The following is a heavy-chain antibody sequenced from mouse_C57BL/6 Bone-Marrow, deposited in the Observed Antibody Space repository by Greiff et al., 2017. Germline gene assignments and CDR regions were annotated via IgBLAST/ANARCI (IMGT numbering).Heavy chain of an antibody. V-gene: IGHV3-6*01. D-gene: IGHD2-2*01. CDR1: GYSITSGYY. J-gene: IGHJ1*03. CDR3: ARAMVTVDWYFDV. Sequence: ESGPGLVKPSQSLSLTCSVTGYSITSGYYWNWIRQFPGNKLEWMGYISYDGSNNYNPSLKNRISITRDTSKNQFFLKLNSVTTEDTATYYCARAMVTVDWYFDVWGTGTTVTVSS. CDR2: ISYDGSN.